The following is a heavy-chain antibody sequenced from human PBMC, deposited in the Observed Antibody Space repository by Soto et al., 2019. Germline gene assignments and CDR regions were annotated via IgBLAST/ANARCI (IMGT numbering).Heavy chain of an antibody. D-gene: IGHD3-10*01. CDR3: ASGWFGEFVYYFDY. CDR2: ISVYNGNT. CDR1: GYTFTSCG. J-gene: IGHJ4*02. Sequence: ASVKVSCRASGYTFTSCGISWVRQAPGQGLEWMGWISVYNGNTNYAQKLQGRVTMTTATSTSTAYMELRSLRSDDTAVYYCASGWFGEFVYYFDYWGQGTLVTVSS. V-gene: IGHV1-18*01.